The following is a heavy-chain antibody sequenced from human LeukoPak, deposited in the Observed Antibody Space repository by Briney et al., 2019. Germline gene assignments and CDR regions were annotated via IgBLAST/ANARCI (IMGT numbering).Heavy chain of an antibody. V-gene: IGHV4-39*01. CDR1: GGSLSSSTYY. CDR3: ARTLYSINWFDP. Sequence: SETLSLTCSVSGGSLSSSTYYWGWIRQPPGMGLEWIGSIYYTGSTYYNPSLKSRVTISVDTSKNQFSLRLSSVTAADTAVYYCARTLYSINWFDPWGQGTLVTVSS. CDR2: IYYTGST. D-gene: IGHD2-15*01. J-gene: IGHJ5*02.